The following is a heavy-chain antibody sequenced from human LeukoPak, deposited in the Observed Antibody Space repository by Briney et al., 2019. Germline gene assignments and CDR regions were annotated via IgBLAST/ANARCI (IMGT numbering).Heavy chain of an antibody. V-gene: IGHV3-21*01. Sequence: PGGSLRLSCAASGFTFSSYSMNWVRQAPGKGPEWVSSISSSSSYIYYADSVKGRFTISRDSAKNSLYLQMNSLRAEDTAVYYCARDYYDSSGFDYWGQGTLVTVSS. J-gene: IGHJ4*02. CDR3: ARDYYDSSGFDY. CDR2: ISSSSSYI. CDR1: GFTFSSYS. D-gene: IGHD3-22*01.